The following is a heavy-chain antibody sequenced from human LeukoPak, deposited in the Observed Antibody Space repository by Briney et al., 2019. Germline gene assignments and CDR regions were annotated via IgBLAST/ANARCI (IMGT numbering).Heavy chain of an antibody. CDR1: GGSFSGYY. CDR2: INHSGST. J-gene: IGHJ4*02. Sequence: SETLSLTCAVYGGSFSGYYWSWIRQPPGKGLEWIGEINHSGSTNYSPSLKSRVTISVDTSKNQFSLKLSSVTAADTAVYYCARGVLLWFGDGYYFDYWGQGTLVTVSS. D-gene: IGHD3-10*01. V-gene: IGHV4-34*01. CDR3: ARGVLLWFGDGYYFDY.